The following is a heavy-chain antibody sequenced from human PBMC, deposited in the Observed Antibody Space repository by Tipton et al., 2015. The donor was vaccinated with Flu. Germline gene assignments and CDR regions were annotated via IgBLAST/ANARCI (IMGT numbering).Heavy chain of an antibody. D-gene: IGHD4-17*01. CDR2: IYSGGST. J-gene: IGHJ5*01. CDR3: ARVAGVGDYGDYGFVS. Sequence: TLSLTCTVSGASINSNFWSWIRQSPGKGLEWIGYIYSGGSTKYNPYFESRVTMSIDTSNNQFSLKVTSVTAADTAVYYCARVAGVGDYGDYGFVSWGPGIAVFVSS. CDR1: GASINSNF. V-gene: IGHV4-59*08.